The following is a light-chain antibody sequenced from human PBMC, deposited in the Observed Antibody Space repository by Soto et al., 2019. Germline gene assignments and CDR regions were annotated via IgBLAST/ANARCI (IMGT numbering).Light chain of an antibody. CDR3: CSSAGSNTLV. Sequence: QSVLTQPASVSGSPGQSITISCTGTSNDVGSNNLVFWYQQHPGKAPKLMIYEGTKRPLGVSNRFSGSKSGNTASLTISGCEAGDEADYYCCSSAGSNTLVCGGGTKLTVL. CDR2: EGT. V-gene: IGLV2-23*01. J-gene: IGLJ3*02. CDR1: SNDVGSNNL.